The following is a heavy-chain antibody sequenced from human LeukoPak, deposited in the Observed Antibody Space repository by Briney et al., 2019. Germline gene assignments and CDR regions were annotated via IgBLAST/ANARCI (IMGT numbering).Heavy chain of an antibody. CDR2: INHSGYT. Sequence: SETLSLTCAVSGVSFDDYYWASVSQTPGKGLEWIGEINHSGYTNDSPSLKSRVTLSIDTSRKQFSLNLRSVTVADAGTSYCTRMTTGHDYWGQGTLVTVSS. CDR3: TRMTTGHDY. CDR1: GVSFDDYY. D-gene: IGHD4-17*01. J-gene: IGHJ4*02. V-gene: IGHV4-34*01.